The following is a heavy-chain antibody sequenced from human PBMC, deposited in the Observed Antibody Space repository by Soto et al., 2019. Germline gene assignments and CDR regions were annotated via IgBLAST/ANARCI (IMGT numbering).Heavy chain of an antibody. CDR3: ARPQFSGTYHDTFNI. CDR2: VYYSENT. D-gene: IGHD1-26*01. Sequence: TSETLSLTCTVSGPSISSSAYYCGWIRQPPGKGLEWIGSVYYSENTYYNPSLKSRVTISVDTSKNLFSLKLTSVTAADTAMYYCARPQFSGTYHDTFNIWGQGTMVTVSS. CDR1: GPSISSSAYY. J-gene: IGHJ3*02. V-gene: IGHV4-39*02.